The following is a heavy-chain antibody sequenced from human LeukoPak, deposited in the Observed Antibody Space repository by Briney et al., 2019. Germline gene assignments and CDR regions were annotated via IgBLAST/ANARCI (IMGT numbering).Heavy chain of an antibody. J-gene: IGHJ4*02. D-gene: IGHD6-19*01. CDR1: GLTFDDYA. V-gene: IGHV3-9*01. CDR2: ISWNSGSI. Sequence: PGGSLRLSCAASGLTFDDYAMHWVRQAPGKGLEWVSGISWNSGSIGYADSVKGRFTISRDNAKNSLYLQMNSLRAEDAALYYCAKGLGGSGWYYFDYWGQGTLVTVSS. CDR3: AKGLGGSGWYYFDY.